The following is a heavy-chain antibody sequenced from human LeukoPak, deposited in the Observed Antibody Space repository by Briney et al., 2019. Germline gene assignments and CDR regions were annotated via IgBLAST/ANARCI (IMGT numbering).Heavy chain of an antibody. CDR2: INSDGSNT. Sequence: GGSLRLSCAASGFTFSSYWMHWVRQAPGKGLVWVSRINSDGSNTSYADSVKGRFTISRDNAKNTLNLQMNSLRAEDTAVYYCAKFPYGSGSYYPYYFDYWGQGTLVTVSS. CDR3: AKFPYGSGSYYPYYFDY. D-gene: IGHD3-10*01. J-gene: IGHJ4*02. CDR1: GFTFSSYW. V-gene: IGHV3-74*01.